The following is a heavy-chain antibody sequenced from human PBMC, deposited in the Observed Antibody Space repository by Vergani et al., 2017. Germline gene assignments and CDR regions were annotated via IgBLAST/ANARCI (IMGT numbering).Heavy chain of an antibody. V-gene: IGHV1-2*02. CDR1: GYTFTGYY. CDR3: TTDILTGYYGYYFDY. Sequence: QVQLVQSGAEVKKPGASVKVSCKASGYTFTGYYMHWVRQAPGQGLEWMGWINPNSGGTNYAQKFQGRVTMTRDTSISTAYMELSRLRSDDTAVYYCTTDILTGYYGYYFDYWGQGTLVTVSS. J-gene: IGHJ4*02. D-gene: IGHD3-9*01. CDR2: INPNSGGT.